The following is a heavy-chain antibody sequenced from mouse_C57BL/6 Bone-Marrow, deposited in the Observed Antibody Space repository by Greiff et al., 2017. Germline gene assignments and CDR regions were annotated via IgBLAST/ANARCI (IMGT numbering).Heavy chain of an antibody. J-gene: IGHJ4*01. Sequence: VQLQQSGAELVRPGASVQLSCTASGFNIKDDYMHWVKQRPEQGLAWIGWIDPENGATEYASQFPGKAPITADTSSNTAYLQLSSLTSEDTAVYYYTTPFYYCASSYGGAMSYWGQGTSVTVSS. V-gene: IGHV14-4*01. D-gene: IGHD1-1*01. CDR2: IDPENGAT. CDR3: TTPFYYCASSYGGAMSY. CDR1: GFNIKDDY.